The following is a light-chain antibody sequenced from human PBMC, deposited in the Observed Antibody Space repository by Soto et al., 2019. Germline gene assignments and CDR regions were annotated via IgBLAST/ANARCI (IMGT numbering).Light chain of an antibody. Sequence: EVVMTQSPATLSVSPGERATLSCRTSRGISGNLAWYQQKPGQAPRLLIYGASTRATGIPATFSGSGSGTEFTLTISSLQSEDVAVYYCQQYNNWPPYTFGQGTKLEIK. V-gene: IGKV3-15*01. CDR3: QQYNNWPPYT. CDR2: GAS. J-gene: IGKJ2*01. CDR1: RGISGN.